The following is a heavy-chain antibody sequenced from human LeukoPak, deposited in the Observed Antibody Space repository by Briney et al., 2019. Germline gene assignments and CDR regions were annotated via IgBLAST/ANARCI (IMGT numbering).Heavy chain of an antibody. CDR1: GFTVSSNY. V-gene: IGHV3-53*01. CDR3: AREIIAAAGTKQA. J-gene: IGHJ5*02. CDR2: IYSGGST. D-gene: IGHD6-13*01. Sequence: GGSLRLSCAASGFTVSSNYMSWVRQAPGKGLEGVSVIYSGGSTYYADSGKGRFTISRDNSKNTLYLQMNSLRAEDTAVYYCAREIIAAAGTKQAWGQGTLVTVSS.